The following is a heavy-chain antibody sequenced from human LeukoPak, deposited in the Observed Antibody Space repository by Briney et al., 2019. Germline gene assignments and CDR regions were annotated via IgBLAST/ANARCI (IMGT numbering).Heavy chain of an antibody. V-gene: IGHV4-39*07. CDR3: ARSPTKRVPEDY. Sequence: SETLSLTCTVFGVSISSSNSYWGWIRQPPGKGLEWIGSIYYSGNTYYNASLKSQVSISIDTSKNRFSLKLTSVTAADTAVYYCARSPTKRVPEDYWGQGTLVTVSS. CDR1: GVSISSSNSY. CDR2: IYYSGNT. D-gene: IGHD2-2*01. J-gene: IGHJ4*02.